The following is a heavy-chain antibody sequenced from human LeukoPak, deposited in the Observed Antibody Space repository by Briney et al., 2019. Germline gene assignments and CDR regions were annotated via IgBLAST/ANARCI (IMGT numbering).Heavy chain of an antibody. CDR2: FYHGGST. CDR3: AREDYYNSGGYYLDY. D-gene: IGHD3-22*01. CDR1: GYSISTGYY. J-gene: IGHJ4*02. Sequence: SETLSLTCTVSGYSISTGYYWDWIRQPPGKGLEWIGTFYHGGSTYYNPSLKSRVTISVDTSKNQFSLKLSSVTAADTAVYFCAREDYYNSGGYYLDYWGQGTLVTVSS. V-gene: IGHV4-38-2*02.